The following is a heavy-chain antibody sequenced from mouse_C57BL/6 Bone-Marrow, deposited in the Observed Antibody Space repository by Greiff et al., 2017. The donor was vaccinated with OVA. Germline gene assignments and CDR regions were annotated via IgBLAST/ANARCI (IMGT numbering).Heavy chain of an antibody. D-gene: IGHD2-2*01. CDR1: GYTFTDYE. CDR2: IDPETGGT. V-gene: IGHV1-15*01. CDR3: TRRNYGYDRAWFAY. J-gene: IGHJ3*01. Sequence: QVQLKESGAELVRPGASVTLSCKASGYTFTDYEMHWVKQTPVHGLEWIGAIDPETGGTAYNQKFKGKAILTADKSSSTAYMELRSLTSEDSAVYYCTRRNYGYDRAWFAYWGQGTLVTVSA.